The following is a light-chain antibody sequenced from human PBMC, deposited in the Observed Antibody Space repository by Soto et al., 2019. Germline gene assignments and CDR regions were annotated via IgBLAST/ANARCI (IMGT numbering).Light chain of an antibody. CDR1: QSISIW. V-gene: IGKV1-5*03. CDR3: QHYNDYSWT. Sequence: DIHMPQSPSTLSASVGDRVTITCRASQSISIWLAWYQQKPGKAPNLLIYKTSILESGVPSRFSGSGSGTEVALNISSLQPDDFATYYGQHYNDYSWTFGQGIKVEIK. J-gene: IGKJ1*01. CDR2: KTS.